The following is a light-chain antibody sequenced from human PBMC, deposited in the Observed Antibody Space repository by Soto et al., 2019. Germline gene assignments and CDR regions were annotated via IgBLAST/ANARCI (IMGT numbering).Light chain of an antibody. J-gene: IGKJ5*01. CDR3: HQRQSWPRT. V-gene: IGKV3-15*01. CDR2: GAS. CDR1: QSVSSR. Sequence: ILMTQSPGTLSLSPGERATLSCRASQSVSSRLAWYQQKPGQAPRLLIYGASTRATGIPARFSGSGSGTDFTLTISDVQPEDFALYYCHQRQSWPRTFGQGTRLEIK.